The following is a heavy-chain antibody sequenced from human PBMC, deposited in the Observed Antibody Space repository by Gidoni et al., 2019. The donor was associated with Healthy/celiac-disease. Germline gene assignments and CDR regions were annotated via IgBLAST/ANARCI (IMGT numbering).Heavy chain of an antibody. D-gene: IGHD3-9*01. CDR3: ARAMSYDILTGYYTHHFDY. CDR2: ISSSSSYI. Sequence: EVQLVESGGGLVKPGGSLRLSCAASGFTFSRYSMNWVRQAPGEGLEWVSSISSSSSYIYYADSVKGRFTISRDNAKNSLYLQMNSLRAEDTAVYYCARAMSYDILTGYYTHHFDYWGQGTLVTVSS. V-gene: IGHV3-21*01. J-gene: IGHJ4*02. CDR1: GFTFSRYS.